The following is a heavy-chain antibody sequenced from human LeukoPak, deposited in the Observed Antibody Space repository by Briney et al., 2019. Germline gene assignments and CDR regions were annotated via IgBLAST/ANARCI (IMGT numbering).Heavy chain of an antibody. CDR2: INTNTGNP. CDR3: ARVGLAVHYYYMDV. D-gene: IGHD3-16*01. CDR1: GYTFTSYA. V-gene: IGHV7-4-1*02. Sequence: ASVKVSCKASGYTFTSYAMNWVRQAPGQGLEWMGWINTNTGNPTYAQGFTGRFVFSLDTSVSTAYLQISSLKAEDTAVYYCARVGLAVHYYYMDVWGKGTTVTVSS. J-gene: IGHJ6*03.